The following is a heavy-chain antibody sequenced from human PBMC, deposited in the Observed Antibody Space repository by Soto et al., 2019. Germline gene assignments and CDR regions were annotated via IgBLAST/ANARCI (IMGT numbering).Heavy chain of an antibody. J-gene: IGHJ4*02. CDR3: ARGRDLELYFDY. D-gene: IGHD1-7*01. CDR1: GGSFSGYY. Sequence: PSETLSLTCAVYGGSFSGYYWSWIRQPPGKGLEWIGEINHSGSTNYNPSLKSRVTISVDTSKNQFSLKLSSVTAADTAVYYCARGRDLELYFDYWGQGTLVTSPQ. V-gene: IGHV4-34*01. CDR2: INHSGST.